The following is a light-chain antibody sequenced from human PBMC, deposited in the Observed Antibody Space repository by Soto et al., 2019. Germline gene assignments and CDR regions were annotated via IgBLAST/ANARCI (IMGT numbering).Light chain of an antibody. CDR1: RSNLGANYA. CDR2: DNT. J-gene: IGLJ1*01. CDR3: SSYTSTTTYV. Sequence: QAVVTQPPSVSGAAGQRVTISCTGSRSNLGANYAVHWYQQLPGTAPKLLIYDNTKRPSGVPDRFSGSKSGTSASLAITGLRAEDEADYYCSSYTSTTTYVFGTGTKLTVL. V-gene: IGLV1-40*01.